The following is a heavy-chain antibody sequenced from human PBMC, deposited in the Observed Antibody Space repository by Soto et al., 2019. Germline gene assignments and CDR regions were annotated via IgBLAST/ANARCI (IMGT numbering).Heavy chain of an antibody. J-gene: IGHJ4*02. D-gene: IGHD6-19*01. CDR1: GCTFSSYA. CDR3: AKVKERSGWYKY. CDR2: ISGSGGST. V-gene: IGHV3-23*01. Sequence: GALSLSCAASGCTFSSYAMSWVRQAPGKGLEWVSAISGSGGSTYYADSVKGRFTISRDNSKNTLYLQMNSLRAEDTAVYYCAKVKERSGWYKYWGQGTLVTVSS.